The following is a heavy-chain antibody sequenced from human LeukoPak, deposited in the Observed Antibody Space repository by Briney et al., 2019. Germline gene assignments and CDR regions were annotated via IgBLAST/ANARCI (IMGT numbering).Heavy chain of an antibody. CDR1: GGSISSSTYY. D-gene: IGHD3-10*01. CDR3: ARMPSITMVRGVGRFDP. Sequence: SETLSLTCTVSGGSISSSTYYWGWIRQPPGKGLERIGTIYYSGSTYYNPSLKSRVTISVDTSKNQFSLKLSSVTAADTAVYYCARMPSITMVRGVGRFDPWGQGTLVTVSS. V-gene: IGHV4-39*01. CDR2: IYYSGST. J-gene: IGHJ5*02.